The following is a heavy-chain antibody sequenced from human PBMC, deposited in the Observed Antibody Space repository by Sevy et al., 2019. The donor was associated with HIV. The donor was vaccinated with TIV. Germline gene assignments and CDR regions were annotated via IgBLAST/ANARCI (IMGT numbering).Heavy chain of an antibody. CDR2: IRYDGSNE. CDR3: AKDRKVLLVVYAIPFDVFDI. J-gene: IGHJ3*02. CDR1: GFTFSNHG. V-gene: IGHV3-30*02. D-gene: IGHD2-8*02. Sequence: GGSLRPSCAASGFTFSNHGMHWVRQAPGKGLEWVAFIRYDGSNEYYGDSVKGRFTISRDNSKNTLYLQMNSLRPEDTAVYYCAKDRKVLLVVYAIPFDVFDIWGQGTMVTVSS.